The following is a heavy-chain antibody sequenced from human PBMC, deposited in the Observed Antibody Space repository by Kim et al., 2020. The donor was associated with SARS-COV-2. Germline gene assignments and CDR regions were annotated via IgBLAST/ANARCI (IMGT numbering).Heavy chain of an antibody. CDR3: WSYYHYNGMDL. CDR2: ST. Sequence: STMSAHSLKGRYTIYRDNAKNTLYLPMNSLRAEDTAVYYCWSYYHYNGMDLWGQGTTVIVSS. V-gene: IGHV3-74*03. D-gene: IGHD2-8*02. J-gene: IGHJ6*02.